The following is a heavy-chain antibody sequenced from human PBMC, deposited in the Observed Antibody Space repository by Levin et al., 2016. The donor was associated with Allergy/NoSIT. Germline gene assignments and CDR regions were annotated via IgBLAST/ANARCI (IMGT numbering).Heavy chain of an antibody. Sequence: WIRQPPGKGLEWIGYIYYSGSTYYNPSLKSRVTISVDTSKNQFSLKLSSVTAADTAVYYCARVRGSYNRLDYWGQGTLVTVSS. J-gene: IGHJ4*02. CDR2: IYYSGST. D-gene: IGHD1-26*01. CDR3: ARVRGSYNRLDY. V-gene: IGHV4-30-4*01.